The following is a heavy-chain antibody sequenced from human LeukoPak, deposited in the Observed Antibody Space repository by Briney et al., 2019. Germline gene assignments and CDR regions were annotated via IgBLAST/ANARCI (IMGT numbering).Heavy chain of an antibody. V-gene: IGHV3-21*01. CDR1: GFTFSSYR. CDR3: ARDWVAAAANDAFDI. J-gene: IGHJ3*02. Sequence: KTGGSLRLSCAASGFTFSSYRMNWVRQAPGKGLEWVSSISSSSSYIYYADSVKGRFTISRDNAKNSLYLQMNSLRAEDTAVYYCARDWVAAAANDAFDIWGQGTMVTVSS. D-gene: IGHD6-13*01. CDR2: ISSSSSYI.